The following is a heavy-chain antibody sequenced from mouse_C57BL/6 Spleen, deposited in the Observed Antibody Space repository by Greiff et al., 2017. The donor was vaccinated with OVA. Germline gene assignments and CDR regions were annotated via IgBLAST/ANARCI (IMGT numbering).Heavy chain of an antibody. Sequence: QVQLQQSGAELVKPGASVKISCKASGYAFSSYWMNWVKQRPGKGLEWIGQIYPGDGDTNYNGKFKGKATLTADKSSSTAYMQLSSLTSEDSAVYFCARGEYDGYYDYAMDYWGQGTSVTVSS. CDR2: IYPGDGDT. J-gene: IGHJ4*01. CDR1: GYAFSSYW. V-gene: IGHV1-80*01. D-gene: IGHD2-3*01. CDR3: ARGEYDGYYDYAMDY.